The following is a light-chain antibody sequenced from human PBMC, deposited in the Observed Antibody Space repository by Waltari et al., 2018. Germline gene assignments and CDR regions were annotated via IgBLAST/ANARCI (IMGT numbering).Light chain of an antibody. V-gene: IGLV2-14*01. Sequence: QSALTQPASVSGSPGQSITISCTGTPSDIGSYDFVSWYQHHPGKAPKLIIYEVILRPSGFSNRFSGSKSGNTASLTMSGLQAEDEAVYYCSSYTLKNTVIFGGGTKLTVL. CDR3: SSYTLKNTVI. J-gene: IGLJ2*01. CDR1: PSDIGSYDF. CDR2: EVI.